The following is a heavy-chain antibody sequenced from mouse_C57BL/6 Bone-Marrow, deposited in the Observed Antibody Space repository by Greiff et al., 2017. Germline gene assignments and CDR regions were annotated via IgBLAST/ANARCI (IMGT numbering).Heavy chain of an antibody. V-gene: IGHV5-9*01. D-gene: IGHD1-1*01. CDR2: ISGGGGNT. CDR1: GFTFSSYT. CDR3: ARNLMTTVVPFAY. Sequence: EVMLVESGGGLVKPGGSLKLSCAASGFTFSSYTMSWVRQTPEKRLEWVATISGGGGNTYYPDSVKGRFTISRDNAKNTLYLQMSSLRSEDTALYYCARNLMTTVVPFAYWGQGTLVTVSA. J-gene: IGHJ3*01.